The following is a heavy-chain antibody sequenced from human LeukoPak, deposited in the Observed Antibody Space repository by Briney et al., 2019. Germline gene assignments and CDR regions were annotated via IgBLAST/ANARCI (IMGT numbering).Heavy chain of an antibody. J-gene: IGHJ3*02. D-gene: IGHD1-14*01. CDR3: ARDGPRAFDI. Sequence: SETLSLTCTVSGGSISSSSYYWGWIRQPPGKGLEWIGSIYYSGSTYYNPSLKSRDTISVDTSKNQFSLKLSSVTAADTAVYYCARDGPRAFDIWGQGTMVTVSS. V-gene: IGHV4-39*01. CDR2: IYYSGST. CDR1: GGSISSSSYY.